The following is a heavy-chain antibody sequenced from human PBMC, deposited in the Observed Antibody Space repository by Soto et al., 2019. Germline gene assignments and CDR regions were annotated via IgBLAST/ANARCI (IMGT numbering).Heavy chain of an antibody. CDR3: ARAFYDYVWGSPKVYYFDY. Sequence: SETLSLTCAVSGCSISSGGYSWSWIRQPPGKGLEWIGYIYHSGSTYYNPSLKSRVTISVDRSKNQFSLKLSSVTAADTAVYFCARAFYDYVWGSPKVYYFDYWGQGTLVTVSS. V-gene: IGHV4-30-2*01. J-gene: IGHJ4*02. CDR1: GCSISSGGYS. CDR2: IYHSGST. D-gene: IGHD3-16*01.